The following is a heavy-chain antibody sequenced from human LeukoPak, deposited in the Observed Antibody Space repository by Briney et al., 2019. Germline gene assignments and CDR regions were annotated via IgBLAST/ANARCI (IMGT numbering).Heavy chain of an antibody. CDR1: GGSLSSGSYY. CDR3: ARGRTIVLMVYAMERHNWFDP. D-gene: IGHD2-8*01. J-gene: IGHJ5*02. V-gene: IGHV4-61*02. CDR2: IYTTGST. Sequence: PSQTLSLTCTVSGGSLSSGSYYWSWIRQPAGKGLEWIGRIYTTGSTNYNPSLKSRVTISVDTSKNQFSLKLNSVTAADTAVYYCARGRTIVLMVYAMERHNWFDPWGQGTLVTVSS.